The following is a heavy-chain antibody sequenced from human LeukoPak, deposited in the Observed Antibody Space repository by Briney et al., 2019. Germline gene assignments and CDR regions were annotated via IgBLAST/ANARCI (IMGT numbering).Heavy chain of an antibody. J-gene: IGHJ3*02. Sequence: GGSLRLSCAASGFTFSSYGMHWVRRAPGKGLEWVGCIKSKTDGGTPHYAAPVKGRFTISRADSRNTLYLAMNSLKTQDTAVYHCTRENRHSSGWYGAFDIWGQGTMVTVSS. CDR3: TRENRHSSGWYGAFDI. V-gene: IGHV3-15*01. D-gene: IGHD6-19*01. CDR1: GFTFSSYG. CDR2: IKSKTDGGTP.